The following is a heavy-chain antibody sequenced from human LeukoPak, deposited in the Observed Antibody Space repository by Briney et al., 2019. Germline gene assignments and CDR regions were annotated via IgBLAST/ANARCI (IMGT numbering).Heavy chain of an antibody. Sequence: GGTLRLSCAASGFTFSSYGMSWVRQAPGKGLEWVAFIRYDGSNKYYADSVKGRFTISRDNSKNTLYLQMNSLRAEDTAVYYCAKAAVTTPYYFDYWGQGTLVTVSS. CDR3: AKAAVTTPYYFDY. J-gene: IGHJ4*02. V-gene: IGHV3-30*02. CDR2: IRYDGSNK. D-gene: IGHD4-17*01. CDR1: GFTFSSYG.